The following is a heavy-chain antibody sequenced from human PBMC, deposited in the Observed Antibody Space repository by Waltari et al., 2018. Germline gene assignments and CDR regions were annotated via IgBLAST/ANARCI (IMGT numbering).Heavy chain of an antibody. V-gene: IGHV3-30*01. CDR3: ARGGEGPYFDY. J-gene: IGHJ4*02. Sequence: QVQLVESGGGVVQPGRSLRLSCAASGFTFSSYGMHWVRQAPGKGPEWVEVMSYDGSDQNYADSVKGRFTISRDNTKNTLYLQMNSLRAEDTAVYYCARGGEGPYFDYWGQGALVTVSS. CDR1: GFTFSSYG. CDR2: MSYDGSDQ. D-gene: IGHD3-16*01.